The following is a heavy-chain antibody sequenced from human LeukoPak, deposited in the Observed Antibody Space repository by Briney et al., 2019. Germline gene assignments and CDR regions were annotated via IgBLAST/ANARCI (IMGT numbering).Heavy chain of an antibody. J-gene: IGHJ3*02. D-gene: IGHD2-15*01. Sequence: GGSLRLSCVASGFTFSTYSIHWVRQAPGKGLEWVSSISCDGSNRYYADSVKGRFTISRDNSKNTLYLQMDSLRIEDTAVYHCAREGAIVVVVAASVGAFNIWGQGTLVTVSS. V-gene: IGHV3-30-3*01. CDR3: AREGAIVVVVAASVGAFNI. CDR2: ISCDGSNR. CDR1: GFTFSTYS.